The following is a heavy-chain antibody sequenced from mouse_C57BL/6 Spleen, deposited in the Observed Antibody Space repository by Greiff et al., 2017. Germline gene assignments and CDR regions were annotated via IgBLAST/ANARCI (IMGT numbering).Heavy chain of an antibody. Sequence: QVQLQQPGAELVKPGASVKLSCKASGYTFTSYWMHWVKQRPGQGLEWIGMIHPTSGSTNYNAKFKSKATLTVDKSSSTAYMQLSSLTSEDSAVYYCARSVYYDDGMDYWGQGTSVTFSS. J-gene: IGHJ4*01. CDR1: GYTFTSYW. CDR3: ARSVYYDDGMDY. CDR2: IHPTSGST. D-gene: IGHD2-4*01. V-gene: IGHV1-64*01.